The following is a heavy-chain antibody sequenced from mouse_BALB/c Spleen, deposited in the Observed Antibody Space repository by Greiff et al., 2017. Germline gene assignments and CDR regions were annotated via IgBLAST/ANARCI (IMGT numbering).Heavy chain of an antibody. CDR3: ARGDDGYYWFAY. V-gene: IGHV1S34*01. Sequence: LVKTGASVKISCKASGYSFTGYYMHWVKQSHGKSLEWIGYISCYNGATSYNQKFKGKATFTVDTSSSTAYMQFNSLTSEDSAVYYWARGDDGYYWFAYWGQGTLVTVSA. D-gene: IGHD2-3*01. CDR1: GYSFTGYY. CDR2: ISCYNGAT. J-gene: IGHJ3*01.